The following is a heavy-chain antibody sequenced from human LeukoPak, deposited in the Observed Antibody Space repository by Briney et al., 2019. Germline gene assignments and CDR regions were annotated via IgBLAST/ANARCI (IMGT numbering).Heavy chain of an antibody. Sequence: ESGPTRANPTQPLTLTCPLCGFSLTTGGMCVSWIRQPPGKTPEWLARIDWDDDEYYSTSLKTRLTISQDTSKNQLVLTVTNMDPVDTAAYYCARRRWLRSFDYGLDVWGQGTTVTVS. J-gene: IGHJ6*02. CDR1: GFSLTTGGMC. D-gene: IGHD5-12*01. CDR2: IDWDDDE. CDR3: ARRRWLRSFDYGLDV. V-gene: IGHV2-70*12.